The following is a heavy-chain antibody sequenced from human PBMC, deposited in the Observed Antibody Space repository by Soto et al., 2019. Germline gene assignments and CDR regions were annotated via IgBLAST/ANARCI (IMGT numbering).Heavy chain of an antibody. CDR3: ASHFTGVLVLGAAPPGGDNYGGDV. CDR1: GGTFSRYT. CDR2: IIPILDIP. J-gene: IGHJ6*02. Sequence: QVQLVQSGAEVKKPGSSVKVSCKASGGTFSRYTISWVRQAPGQGLEWMGRIIPILDIPNYAQNFQGRVTITADKSTSTAYMELSSRRSDDTAVYYCASHFTGVLVLGAAPPGGDNYGGDVWGQGTTVTVSS. V-gene: IGHV1-69*02. D-gene: IGHD2-15*01.